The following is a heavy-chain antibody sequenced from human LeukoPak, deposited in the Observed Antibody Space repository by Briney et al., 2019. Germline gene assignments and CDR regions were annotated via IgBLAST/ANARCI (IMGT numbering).Heavy chain of an antibody. CDR1: GGTFNDYA. CDR3: ATEPSRSYSFDHLDF. D-gene: IGHD5-12*01. V-gene: IGHV1-69*04. J-gene: IGHJ4*02. Sequence: ASVKVSCKTSGGTFNDYAISWVRQAPGQGLEWMGRVVPMFGIRNYPQTFRGRVNITADKATNTVYMELRSLRAEDTAIYYCATEPSRSYSFDHLDFWGLGTPVTVSS. CDR2: VVPMFGIR.